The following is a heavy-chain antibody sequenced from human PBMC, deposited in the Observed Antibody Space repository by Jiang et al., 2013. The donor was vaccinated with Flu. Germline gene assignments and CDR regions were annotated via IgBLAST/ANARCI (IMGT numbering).Heavy chain of an antibody. V-gene: IGHV3-30*02. CDR2: IRYDANNK. CDR3: AKGAYRSIAPAEADY. CDR1: GFTFNTFG. Sequence: VQLLESGGGVVQPGGSLRLSCEASGFTFNTFGMHWVRQAPGKGLEWVAFIRYDANNKYYSDSVKGRFTISRDNSKNRLYLQMNSLTDEDTAVYYCAKGAYRSIAPAEADYWGQGTPGHRLF. J-gene: IGHJ4*02. D-gene: IGHD6-13*01.